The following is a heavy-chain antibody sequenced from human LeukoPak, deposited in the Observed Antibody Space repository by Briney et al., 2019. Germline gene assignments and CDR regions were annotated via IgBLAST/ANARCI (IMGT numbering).Heavy chain of an antibody. CDR1: GGSISSYY. Sequence: SETLSLTCTVSGGSISSYYWSWLRQPPGKGLEWIGYIYYSGSTNYNPSLKSRVTISVDTSKNQFSLKLSSVTAADTAVYYCARGDTAMVSYWFDPWGQGTLVTVSS. D-gene: IGHD5-18*01. CDR3: ARGDTAMVSYWFDP. V-gene: IGHV4-59*01. J-gene: IGHJ5*02. CDR2: IYYSGST.